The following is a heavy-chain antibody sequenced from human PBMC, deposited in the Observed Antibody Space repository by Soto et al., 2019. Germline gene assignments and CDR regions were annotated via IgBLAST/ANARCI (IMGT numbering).Heavy chain of an antibody. CDR1: GRAISGSAFN. CDR2: IFYSGGT. CDR3: AGITTSDS. V-gene: IGHV4-39*01. J-gene: IGHJ4*02. Sequence: PSETLCLTCRASGRAISGSAFNWGWIRQPPGKGLEWIGSIFYSGGTHYNPALKSRVTISVDTSKNHFSLKVSSVTSADTSVYYCAGITTSDSWGPGILVTVSS.